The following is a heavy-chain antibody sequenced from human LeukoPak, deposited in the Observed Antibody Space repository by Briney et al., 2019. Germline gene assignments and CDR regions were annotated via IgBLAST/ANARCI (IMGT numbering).Heavy chain of an antibody. D-gene: IGHD6-13*01. J-gene: IGHJ6*02. CDR1: VFTFTSSA. V-gene: IGHV1-58*02. Sequence: SLKVSCKASVFTFTSSAMQWVRQARGQRLEWIGWIDVGSGNTNYAQKFQERGTMTRDMSTSTAYMELSSLRSEDTAVYYSAARGGQQLAQGRYYYYGMDVWGQGTTVTVSS. CDR3: AARGGQQLAQGRYYYYGMDV. CDR2: IDVGSGNT.